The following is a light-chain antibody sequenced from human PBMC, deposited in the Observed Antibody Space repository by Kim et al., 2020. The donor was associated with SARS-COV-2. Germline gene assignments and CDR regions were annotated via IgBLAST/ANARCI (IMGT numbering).Light chain of an antibody. CDR2: GKN. J-gene: IGLJ2*01. CDR3: ISRDNSGDHVV. Sequence: ALGQTVRITCQGDSLRTYYASWYQQKPGQAPILVIHGKNNRPSGIPDRFSGSSSGNTASLTVTGAQAVDEADYYCISRDNSGDHVVFGGGTQLTVL. V-gene: IGLV3-19*01. CDR1: SLRTYY.